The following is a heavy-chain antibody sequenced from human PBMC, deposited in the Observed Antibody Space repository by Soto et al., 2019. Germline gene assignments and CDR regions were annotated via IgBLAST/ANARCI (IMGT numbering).Heavy chain of an antibody. D-gene: IGHD2-15*01. Sequence: GGSLRLSCAASGFTISSYTMTWVRQASGKGLEWVSAITGSGTNTYYADSVKGRFTISTDKSTNTLYLQMSSLRAEDTAVYYCAKDRMNHNSVWDPFDIWGQGTMVTVSS. J-gene: IGHJ3*02. CDR1: GFTISSYT. V-gene: IGHV3-23*01. CDR3: AKDRMNHNSVWDPFDI. CDR2: ITGSGTNT.